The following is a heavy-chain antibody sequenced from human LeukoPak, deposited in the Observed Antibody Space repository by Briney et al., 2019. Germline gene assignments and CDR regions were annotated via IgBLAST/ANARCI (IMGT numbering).Heavy chain of an antibody. D-gene: IGHD6-13*01. CDR3: VRPPQLIAAAGTYNWFDS. J-gene: IGHJ5*01. CDR1: GYTFTDYY. V-gene: IGHV1-2*02. Sequence: ASVKVSCKASGYTFTDYYMHWARQAPGQGLEWMGWINPNSGGTNYAQKFQGRVTMTRDTSINTAYMELSRLRSDDTAVYYCVRPPQLIAAAGTYNWFDSWGQGTLVTVSS. CDR2: INPNSGGT.